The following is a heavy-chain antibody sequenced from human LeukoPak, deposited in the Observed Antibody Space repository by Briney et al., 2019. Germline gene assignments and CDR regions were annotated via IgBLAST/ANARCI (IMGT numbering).Heavy chain of an antibody. J-gene: IGHJ4*02. CDR2: IWYDGSNK. Sequence: GGSLRLSCAASGFTFSSYGMHWVRQAPGKGLEWVAVIWYDGSNKYYADSVKGRFTISRDNSKNTLYLQMNSLRAEDTAVYYCARDRQAVAGIDYWGQGTLVTVSS. V-gene: IGHV3-33*01. D-gene: IGHD6-19*01. CDR3: ARDRQAVAGIDY. CDR1: GFTFSSYG.